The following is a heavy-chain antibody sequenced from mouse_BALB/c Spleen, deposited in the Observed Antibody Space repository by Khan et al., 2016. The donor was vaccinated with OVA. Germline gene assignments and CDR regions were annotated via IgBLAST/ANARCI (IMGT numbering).Heavy chain of an antibody. J-gene: IGHJ3*01. CDR2: IDPPNDDS. CDR1: GFNIKDTY. Sequence: VQLKQSGAELVKPGASVKLSCSASGFNIKDTYIHWMKQRPEQGLEWIGRIDPPNDDSKYGPKFQAKATLTADTSSNTAYLQLSSLTSEDTAIYYCATHYSNPFAYWGQGTLVSVSA. CDR3: ATHYSNPFAY. V-gene: IGHV14-3*02. D-gene: IGHD2-5*01.